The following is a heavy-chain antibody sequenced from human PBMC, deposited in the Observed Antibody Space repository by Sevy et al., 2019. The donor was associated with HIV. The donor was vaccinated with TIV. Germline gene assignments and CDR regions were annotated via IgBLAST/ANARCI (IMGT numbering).Heavy chain of an antibody. Sequence: SETLSLTCAVYGGSFSGYYWSWIRQPPGKGLEWIGEINHSGSTNYNPSLKSRVTISVDTSKNQFSLKLSSVTAADTAVYYCATVATAIPIWGQGTLVTVSS. D-gene: IGHD2-21*02. CDR1: GGSFSGYY. J-gene: IGHJ4*02. CDR3: ATVATAIPI. CDR2: INHSGST. V-gene: IGHV4-34*01.